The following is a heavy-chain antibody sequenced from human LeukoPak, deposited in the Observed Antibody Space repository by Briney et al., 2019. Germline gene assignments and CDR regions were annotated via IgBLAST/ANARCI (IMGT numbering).Heavy chain of an antibody. CDR1: GGSFSGYY. Sequence: SETLSLTCAVYGGSFSGYYWRWIRQPPGKGLELIGEINHSGNTNYNPSLKSRVTISGETAKNQCSLKLSSVTAADTAVYYCARAPRRGYFDWLPLYYWGQGTLVTVSS. V-gene: IGHV4-34*01. CDR3: ARAPRRGYFDWLPLYY. CDR2: INHSGNT. D-gene: IGHD3-9*01. J-gene: IGHJ4*02.